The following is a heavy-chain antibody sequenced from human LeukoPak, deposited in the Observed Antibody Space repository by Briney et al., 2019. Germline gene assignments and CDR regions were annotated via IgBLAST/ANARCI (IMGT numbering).Heavy chain of an antibody. CDR3: ARLQYSFLYGSGSYGVDY. V-gene: IGHV3-66*01. CDR2: IYSGGST. D-gene: IGHD3-10*01. J-gene: IGHJ4*02. Sequence: GGSLRLSCAASGFTVSSNYMSWVRQAPGEGLEWVSVIYSGGSTYSADSVKGRFPISRDNAKNSLYLQMNRLRAEDTAMYYCARLQYSFLYGSGSYGVDYWGQGTLVTVSS. CDR1: GFTVSSNY.